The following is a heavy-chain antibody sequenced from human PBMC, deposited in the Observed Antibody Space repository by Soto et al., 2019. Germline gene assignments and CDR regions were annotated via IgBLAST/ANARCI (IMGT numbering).Heavy chain of an antibody. D-gene: IGHD3-10*01. V-gene: IGHV1-18*01. CDR3: ARFYGSGNFPYDY. Sequence: QVQLVQSGAEIKKPGVSVEVSCKASGYTFTTYGITWVRQAPGQGLEWMGWINVYTGNTDYAQKVQGRVTMTTDTSTSTAYMELRSLRSDDTAVYYCARFYGSGNFPYDYWGQGTLVTVSS. CDR1: GYTFTTYG. CDR2: INVYTGNT. J-gene: IGHJ4*02.